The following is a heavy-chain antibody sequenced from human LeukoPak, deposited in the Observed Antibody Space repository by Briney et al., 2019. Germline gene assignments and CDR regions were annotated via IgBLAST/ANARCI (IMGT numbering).Heavy chain of an antibody. CDR1: GYTFTTYD. D-gene: IGHD3-9*01. J-gene: IGHJ4*02. Sequence: GASVEVSCKASGYTFTTYDINWVRQATGQGLEWMGWVNPNSGVTRYAQKFQGRVTMTRNTSISTAYMELSSLRSEDTAVYYCAKNYDFLTGYASWGQGTLVTVSS. CDR3: AKNYDFLTGYAS. V-gene: IGHV1-8*01. CDR2: VNPNSGVT.